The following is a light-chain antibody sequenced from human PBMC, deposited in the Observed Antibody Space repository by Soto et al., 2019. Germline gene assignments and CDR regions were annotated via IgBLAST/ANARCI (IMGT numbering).Light chain of an antibody. CDR2: GAS. V-gene: IGKV3-15*01. Sequence: IVMTQSPATLSVSPEERATLSCRASQSVGSNLAWYQHKPGQAPRLLIYGASTRATGIPARFSGSGSGTEFTLTISSLQSEDFALYYCQQFKNWPQTFGQGTKVDIK. J-gene: IGKJ1*01. CDR3: QQFKNWPQT. CDR1: QSVGSN.